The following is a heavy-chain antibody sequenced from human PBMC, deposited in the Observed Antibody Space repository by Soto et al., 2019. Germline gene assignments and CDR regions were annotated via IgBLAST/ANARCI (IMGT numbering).Heavy chain of an antibody. D-gene: IGHD3-9*01. CDR1: GYTFTDYY. Sequence: ASVQVSCKASGYTFTDYYIHWVRQAPGQGLEWMGWINPNSGGTNYAQKFQGWVSMTRDTSINTAYMELSRLKSDDTAVYYCARGITIFSGLDYWGQGTLVTVSS. J-gene: IGHJ4*02. CDR3: ARGITIFSGLDY. CDR2: INPNSGGT. V-gene: IGHV1-2*04.